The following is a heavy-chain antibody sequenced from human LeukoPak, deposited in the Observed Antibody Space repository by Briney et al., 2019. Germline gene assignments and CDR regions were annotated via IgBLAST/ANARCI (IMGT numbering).Heavy chain of an antibody. V-gene: IGHV1-8*01. CDR2: MNPNSGNT. Sequence: ASVKVSCKASGYTFTSYVINWVRQATGQGLEWMGWMNPNSGNTGYAQKFQGRVTMTRNTSISTAYMELSSLRSEDTAVYYCARGRRGGSCYSCRWFDPWGQGTLVTVSS. J-gene: IGHJ5*02. D-gene: IGHD2-15*01. CDR1: GYTFTSYV. CDR3: ARGRRGGSCYSCRWFDP.